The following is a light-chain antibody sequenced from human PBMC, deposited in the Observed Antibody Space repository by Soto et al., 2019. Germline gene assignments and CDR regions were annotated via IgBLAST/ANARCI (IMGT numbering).Light chain of an antibody. V-gene: IGKV3-20*01. Sequence: EFVLKQSPGTLSLSPGERATLSCRASQSVSSSYLAWYQQKPGHAPRLLIYGASSRATGIPDRFSGSGSGTDFTLTISRLEPEDFAVYYCQQYGSSPPITFGQGTRLEI. CDR2: GAS. CDR1: QSVSSSY. CDR3: QQYGSSPPIT. J-gene: IGKJ5*01.